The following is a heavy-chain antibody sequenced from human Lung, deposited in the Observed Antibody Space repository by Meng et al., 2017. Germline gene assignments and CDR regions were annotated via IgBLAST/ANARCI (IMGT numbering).Heavy chain of an antibody. CDR2: INHSGST. Sequence: QGQLQQWGLGLLKPSETLSLTCVVSVGSFSDYYWSWIRQPPGKGLEWIGEINHSGSTNYNPSLESRATISVDTSQNNLSLKLSSVTAADSAVYYCARGPTTMAHDFDYWGQGTLVTVSS. CDR3: ARGPTTMAHDFDY. J-gene: IGHJ4*02. D-gene: IGHD4-11*01. CDR1: VGSFSDYY. V-gene: IGHV4-34*01.